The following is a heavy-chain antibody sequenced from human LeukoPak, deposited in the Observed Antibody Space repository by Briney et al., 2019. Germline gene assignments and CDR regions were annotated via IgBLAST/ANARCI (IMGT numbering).Heavy chain of an antibody. Sequence: SQTLSLTCAISGDSVSSNSAAWNWIGQSPSRGLEWLGRTYYRSKWYNDYAVSVKSRITINPDTSKNQFSLQLNSVTPEDTAVYYCARDRGYCTNGVCYVDYWGQGTLVTVSS. CDR3: ARDRGYCTNGVCYVDY. D-gene: IGHD2-8*01. CDR2: TYYRSKWYN. V-gene: IGHV6-1*01. CDR1: GDSVSSNSAA. J-gene: IGHJ4*02.